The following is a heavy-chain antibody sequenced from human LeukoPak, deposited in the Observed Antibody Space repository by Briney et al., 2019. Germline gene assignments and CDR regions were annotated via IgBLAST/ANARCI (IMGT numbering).Heavy chain of an antibody. Sequence: SVKVSCKASGGTFSSYAISWVRQAPGQGLEWMGGIIPIFGTANYAQKFQGRVTLTADEFTSTDYLELSSLRSADTAVYYCARDKQPYHDFSSGVGGTRAATHYYMDVWGKGTTVTVSS. CDR1: GGTFSSYA. D-gene: IGHD3-3*01. J-gene: IGHJ6*03. CDR2: IIPIFGTA. V-gene: IGHV1-69*01. CDR3: ARDKQPYHDFSSGVGGTRAATHYYMDV.